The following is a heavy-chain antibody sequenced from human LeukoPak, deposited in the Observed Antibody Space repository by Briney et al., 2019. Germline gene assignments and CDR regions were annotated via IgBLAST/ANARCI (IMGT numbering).Heavy chain of an antibody. J-gene: IGHJ5*02. CDR2: IKRDGSEI. CDR3: ARGQTTFGL. D-gene: IGHD1-7*01. Sequence: GESLRLSCGVSGFPFSSYWMSWVRQAPGKGLEWVANIKRDGSEIYYVDSVKGRFTISRDNAKNSLFLQMNTLRAEDTAVYYCARGQTTFGLWGQGTLVTVSS. V-gene: IGHV3-7*01. CDR1: GFPFSSYW.